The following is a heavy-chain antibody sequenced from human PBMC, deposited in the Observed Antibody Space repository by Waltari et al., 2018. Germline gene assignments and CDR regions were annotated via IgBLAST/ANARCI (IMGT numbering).Heavy chain of an antibody. CDR2: IYPGDSDT. Sequence: EVQLVQSGAEVKKPGESLKISCKGSGYSFTSYWIGWVRQMPGKGLEWMGIIYPGDSDTRYSPSFQGQVTISADKSISTAYLQWSSLKASDTAMYYCARRYSSSWYSSRFDPWGQGTLVTVSS. J-gene: IGHJ5*02. D-gene: IGHD6-13*01. CDR3: ARRYSSSWYSSRFDP. V-gene: IGHV5-51*01. CDR1: GYSFTSYW.